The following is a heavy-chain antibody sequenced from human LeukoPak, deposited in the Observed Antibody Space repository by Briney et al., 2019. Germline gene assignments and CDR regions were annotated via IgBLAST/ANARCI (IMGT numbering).Heavy chain of an antibody. V-gene: IGHV3-30*04. CDR2: IWHDGSNE. J-gene: IGHJ3*02. D-gene: IGHD3-3*01. CDR1: GFTFSSYA. Sequence: PGGSLRLSCAASGFTFSSYAMHWVRQAPGKGLEWVAIIWHDGSNEYYTDSVKGRFTISRDNSRNRLYLQMNGLRAEDTAVYYCVRDFDYYDFWSGYWPDAFDTWGQGTTVTVSS. CDR3: VRDFDYYDFWSGYWPDAFDT.